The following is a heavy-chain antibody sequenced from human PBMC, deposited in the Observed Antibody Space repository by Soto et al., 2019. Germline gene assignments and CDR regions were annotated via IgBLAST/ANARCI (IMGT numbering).Heavy chain of an antibody. CDR1: GGSISSGGYY. CDR2: IYYSGST. D-gene: IGHD6-6*01. Sequence: SETLSLTCTVSGGSISSGGYYWSWIRQHPGKGLEWIGYIYYSGSTYYNPSLKSRVTISVDTSKNQFSLKLSSVTAADTAVYYCARLTRAVIAARRGPDYWGQGTLVTVSS. J-gene: IGHJ4*02. V-gene: IGHV4-31*03. CDR3: ARLTRAVIAARRGPDY.